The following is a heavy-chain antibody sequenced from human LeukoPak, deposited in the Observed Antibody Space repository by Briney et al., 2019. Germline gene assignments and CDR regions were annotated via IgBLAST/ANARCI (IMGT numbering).Heavy chain of an antibody. Sequence: PGGSLRLPCAASGFTFRSHAMNWVRHVPGKGLEWISAISGSGDSTDYADSVKGRFTISRDDSKNTLYLQMNSLRVEDTAVYHCAKDWGSSGWYNYFDPWGQGTLVTVSS. CDR2: ISGSGDST. V-gene: IGHV3-23*01. D-gene: IGHD6-19*01. J-gene: IGHJ5*02. CDR1: GFTFRSHA. CDR3: AKDWGSSGWYNYFDP.